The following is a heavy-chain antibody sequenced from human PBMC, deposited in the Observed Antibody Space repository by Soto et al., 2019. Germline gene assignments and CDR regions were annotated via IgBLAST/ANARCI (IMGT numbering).Heavy chain of an antibody. J-gene: IGHJ4*02. D-gene: IGHD2-2*01. CDR3: ARDGATMPEIDY. CDR1: GFTFSSYG. V-gene: IGHV3-33*01. CDR2: IWYDGSNK. Sequence: GGSLRLSCAASGFTFSSYGMHWVRQAPGKGLEWVAVIWYDGSNKYYADSVKGRFTISRDNSKNTLYLQMNSLRAEDTAVYYCARDGATMPEIDYWGQGTLVTVSS.